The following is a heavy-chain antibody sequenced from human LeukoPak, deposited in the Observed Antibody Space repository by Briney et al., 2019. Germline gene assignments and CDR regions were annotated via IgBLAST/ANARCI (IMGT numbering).Heavy chain of an antibody. V-gene: IGHV3-30*03. CDR2: ISYDGSKK. CDR3: ASGEQQLVVGGIDY. CDR1: GFTFSNYG. Sequence: PGGSLRLSCAASGFTFSNYGMHWVRQAPGKGLEWGAVISYDGSKKYYADSVKGRFTISRDNSKSTLYLQMDTLRAEDTAVYYCASGEQQLVVGGIDYWGQGTLVTVSS. J-gene: IGHJ4*02. D-gene: IGHD6-13*01.